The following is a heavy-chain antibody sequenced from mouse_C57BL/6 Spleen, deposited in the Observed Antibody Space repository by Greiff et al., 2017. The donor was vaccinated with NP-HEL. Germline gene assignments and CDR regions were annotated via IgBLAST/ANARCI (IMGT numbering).Heavy chain of an antibody. D-gene: IGHD2-4*01. CDR2: INPNNGGT. CDR3: ARGGLRPLYYFDY. V-gene: IGHV1-22*01. Sequence: VQLQQSGPELVKPGASVKMSCKASGYTFTDYNMHWVKQSHGKSLEWIGYINPNNGGTSYNQKFKGKATLTVNKSSSTAYMELRSLTSEDSAVYYCARGGLRPLYYFDYWGQGTTLTVSS. CDR1: GYTFTDYN. J-gene: IGHJ2*01.